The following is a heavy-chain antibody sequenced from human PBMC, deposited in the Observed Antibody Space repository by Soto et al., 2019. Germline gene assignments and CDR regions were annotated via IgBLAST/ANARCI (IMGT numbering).Heavy chain of an antibody. CDR2: IYYSGST. CDR1: GGTISSYY. CDR3: ARAARDYYMDV. J-gene: IGHJ6*03. D-gene: IGHD6-6*01. V-gene: IGHV4-59*08. Sequence: SETLSLTCTVSGGTISSYYWSWIRQPPGKGLEWIGYIYYSGSTNYNPSLKSRVTISVNTSKNQFSLKLSSVTAADTAVYYCARAARDYYMDVWGKGTTVTVSS.